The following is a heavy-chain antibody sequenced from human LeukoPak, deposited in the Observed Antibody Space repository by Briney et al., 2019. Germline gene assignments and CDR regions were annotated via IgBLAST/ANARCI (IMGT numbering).Heavy chain of an antibody. J-gene: IGHJ4*02. CDR3: ARASYSSSWYAVDN. CDR1: GGSISSYY. D-gene: IGHD6-13*01. V-gene: IGHV4-4*07. CDR2: IYTSGST. Sequence: SETLSLTCTVSGGSISSYYWSWIRQPAGKGLEWIGRIYTSGSTNYNPSLKSRVTMSVDTSKNQFSLKVSSVTAADTAVYYCARASYSSSWYAVDNWGQGTLVTVSS.